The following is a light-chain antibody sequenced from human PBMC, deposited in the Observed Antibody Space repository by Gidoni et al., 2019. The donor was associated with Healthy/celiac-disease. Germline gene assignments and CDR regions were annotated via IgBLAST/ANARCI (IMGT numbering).Light chain of an antibody. CDR2: GAS. CDR3: QQYNNRPQT. V-gene: IGKV3-15*01. J-gene: IGKJ1*01. CDR1: QSVNSN. Sequence: EIVMTQSPGTLSVSPGERATLSCRASQSVNSNLAWYQQKPGQAPRLLIYGASTRATGIPARFSGSGSGAEFTLTISSLQSEDFAVYYCQQYNNRPQTFGQGTTVEV.